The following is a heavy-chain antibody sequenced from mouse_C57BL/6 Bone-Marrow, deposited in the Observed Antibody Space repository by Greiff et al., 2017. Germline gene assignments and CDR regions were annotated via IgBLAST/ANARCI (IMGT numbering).Heavy chain of an antibody. J-gene: IGHJ2*01. CDR3: ARPLDGY. CDR2: ISSGGSYT. V-gene: IGHV5-6*01. D-gene: IGHD2-3*01. Sequence: EVKLMESGGDLVKPGGSLKLSCAASGFTFSSYGMSWVRQTPDKRLEWVATISSGGSYTYYTDSVKGRFTISRDKAKNTLYLQMSSLKSEDTAMYDCARPLDGYWGQGTTLTVSS. CDR1: GFTFSSYG.